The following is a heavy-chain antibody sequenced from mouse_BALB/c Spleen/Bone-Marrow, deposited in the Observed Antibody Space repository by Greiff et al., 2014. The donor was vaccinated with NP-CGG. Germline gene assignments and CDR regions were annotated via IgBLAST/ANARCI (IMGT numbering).Heavy chain of an antibody. V-gene: IGHV1-9*01. Sequence: VQLQQSGAELMKPGASVKISCKATGYTFSTYWIAWVKERPGHGLEWIGEILPGISTNYNEKFKGKATFTADTSSNTTYMQPSSLTSEDSAVYYCAREDYGNYAWFAYWGQGTLVTVSA. D-gene: IGHD2-1*01. CDR3: AREDYGNYAWFAY. CDR1: GYTFSTYW. J-gene: IGHJ3*01. CDR2: ILPGIST.